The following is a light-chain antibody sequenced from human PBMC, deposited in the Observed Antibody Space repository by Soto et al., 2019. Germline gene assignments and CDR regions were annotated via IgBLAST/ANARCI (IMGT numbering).Light chain of an antibody. CDR1: TGAVTSGHY. Sequence: QAVVTQEPSLTVSPRGTVTLTCGSSTGAVTSGHYPYWFQQKPGQAPRTLIYDTNNRHSWTPARLSGSLLGGKAALTLSGAQPEDEADYYCLVSYDGVRVFGGGTKLTVL. V-gene: IGLV7-46*01. CDR3: LVSYDGVRV. J-gene: IGLJ2*01. CDR2: DTN.